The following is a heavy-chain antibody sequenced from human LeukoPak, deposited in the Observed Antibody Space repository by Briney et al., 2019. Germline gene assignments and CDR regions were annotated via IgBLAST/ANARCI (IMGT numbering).Heavy chain of an antibody. CDR1: GGSISSGGYY. V-gene: IGHV4-31*03. CDR2: IYYSGST. CDR3: AREAGGYGSGSLNYYYYGMDV. Sequence: SQNLSLTCTVSGGSISSGGYYWSWIRQHPGKGLEWIGYIYYSGSTYYNPSLKSRVTISVDTSKNQFSLKLSSVTAADTAVYYSAREAGGYGSGSLNYYYYGMDVWGQGTTVTVSS. D-gene: IGHD3-10*01. J-gene: IGHJ6*02.